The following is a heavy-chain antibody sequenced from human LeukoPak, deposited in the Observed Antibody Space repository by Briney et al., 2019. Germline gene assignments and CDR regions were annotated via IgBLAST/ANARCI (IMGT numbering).Heavy chain of an antibody. CDR1: GFTFSSYS. J-gene: IGHJ5*02. D-gene: IGHD3-10*01. V-gene: IGHV3-21*01. Sequence: GGSLRLPCAASGFTFSSYSMNWVRQAPGKGLEWVSSISSSSSYIYYADSVKGRFTISRDNAKNSLYLQMNSLRAEDTAVYYCMVRGVVYSWFDPWGQGTLVTVSS. CDR2: ISSSSSYI. CDR3: MVRGVVYSWFDP.